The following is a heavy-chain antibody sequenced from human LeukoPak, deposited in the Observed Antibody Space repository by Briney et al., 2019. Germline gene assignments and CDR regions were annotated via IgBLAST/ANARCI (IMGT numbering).Heavy chain of an antibody. CDR3: AVPLGRTSVTTQPI. CDR1: AFTFSSYW. V-gene: IGHV3-74*01. J-gene: IGHJ4*02. CDR2: INSDGSST. D-gene: IGHD4-17*01. Sequence: GGSLRLSCAASAFTFSSYWMHWVRQAPGKGLVWVSRINSDGSSTNYADSVKGRFTISRDNAKNSLYLQMNSLGDEDTAVYYCAVPLGRTSVTTQPIWGQGTLVTVSS.